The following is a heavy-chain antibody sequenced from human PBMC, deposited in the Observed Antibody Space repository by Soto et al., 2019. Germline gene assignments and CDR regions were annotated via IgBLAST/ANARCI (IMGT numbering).Heavy chain of an antibody. CDR3: ARGGPMVRPPGLYNWFDP. CDR1: GFTFSNYA. J-gene: IGHJ5*02. V-gene: IGHV3-23*01. Sequence: GGSLRLSCAASGFTFSNYAISWVRQAPGKGLEWVSAISSSGGSTYYADSVKGRFTISRDNSKNTLYLQMNSLRAEDTAVYYCARGGPMVRPPGLYNWFDPWGQGTLVTVSS. CDR2: ISSSGGST. D-gene: IGHD3-10*01.